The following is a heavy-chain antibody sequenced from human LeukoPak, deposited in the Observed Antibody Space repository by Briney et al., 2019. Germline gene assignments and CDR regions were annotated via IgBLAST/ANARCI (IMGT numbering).Heavy chain of an antibody. D-gene: IGHD4-23*01. V-gene: IGHV4-34*01. J-gene: IGHJ4*02. Sequence: SETLSLTCAVYGGSFSGYYWSWIRQPPGKGLEWIGEINHSGSTNYNPSLKRRVTISVDASKNQFPLKLSSVTAADTAVYYCASTNGTTVVTPVYWGQGTLVTVSS. CDR3: ASTNGTTVVTPVY. CDR1: GGSFSGYY. CDR2: INHSGST.